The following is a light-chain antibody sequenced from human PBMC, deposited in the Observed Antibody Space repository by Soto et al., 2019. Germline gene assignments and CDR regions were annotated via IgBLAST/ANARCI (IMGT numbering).Light chain of an antibody. V-gene: IGKV4-1*01. Sequence: DIVLPQSPDSLAVSLGERATINCKSSQSVFYSSNNKNYLGWYQQKPGLPPRLLIYWASTRESGVPDRFSGSGSGTDFTLKISRVEAEDVGVYYCMQALQTPLTFGQGTRLEIK. CDR3: MQALQTPLT. CDR2: WAS. J-gene: IGKJ5*01. CDR1: QSVFYSSNNKNY.